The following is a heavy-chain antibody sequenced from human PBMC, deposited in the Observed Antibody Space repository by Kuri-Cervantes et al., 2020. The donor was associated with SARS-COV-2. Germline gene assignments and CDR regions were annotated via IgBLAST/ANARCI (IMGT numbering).Heavy chain of an antibody. J-gene: IGHJ5*02. D-gene: IGHD1-26*01. CDR2: IYYRGST. CDR3: AREHIVGVSGSWFDP. CDR1: GASVSSGTYY. V-gene: IGHV4-61*01. Sequence: SETLSLTCTVSGASVSSGTYYWSWIRQPPGKGLEWVGYIYYRGSTKYNPSLNSRVSISEDTSKNQFSLKLSSVTAADTAVYYCAREHIVGVSGSWFDPWGQGTLVTVSS.